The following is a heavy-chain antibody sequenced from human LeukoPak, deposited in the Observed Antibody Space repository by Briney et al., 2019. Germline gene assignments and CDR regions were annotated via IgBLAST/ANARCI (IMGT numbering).Heavy chain of an antibody. Sequence: GGSLGLSCAASGFTFSSYGMHWVRQAPGKGLEWVAVISHDGGNKQYADSVKGRFSISRDNAKNTLYLQMNSLRAEDTAVYYCARGTGYSSKAFDIWGQGTMVTVSS. J-gene: IGHJ3*02. CDR3: ARGTGYSSKAFDI. V-gene: IGHV3-30*03. CDR1: GFTFSSYG. D-gene: IGHD6-13*01. CDR2: ISHDGGNK.